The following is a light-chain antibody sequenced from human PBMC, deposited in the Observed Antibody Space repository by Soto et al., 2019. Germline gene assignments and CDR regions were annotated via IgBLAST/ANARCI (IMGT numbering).Light chain of an antibody. CDR2: AAS. V-gene: IGKV1-39*01. Sequence: DIQMTQSPSSLSASVGDRVTITCRASQRIISYLNWYQQKPGKAPKLLIYAASTLQSGVPSRFSGSGSGTDFTLTISSLHPEDFATYYCQQSYSTPWTFGQGTTVEIK. CDR1: QRIISY. J-gene: IGKJ1*01. CDR3: QQSYSTPWT.